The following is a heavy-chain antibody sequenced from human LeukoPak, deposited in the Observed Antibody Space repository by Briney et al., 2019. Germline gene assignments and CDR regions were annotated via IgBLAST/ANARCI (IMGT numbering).Heavy chain of an antibody. D-gene: IGHD5-12*01. CDR3: ARVRGYESTATFDY. CDR2: NSAYNGNT. CDR1: GYTFTGYG. V-gene: IGHV1-18*01. Sequence: ASVKVSCKASGYTFTGYGISWVRQAPGQGLEWMGWNSAYNGNTNYAQKLQGRVTMTTDTSTSTAYMELRSLRSDDTAVYYCARVRGYESTATFDYWGQGTLVTVSS. J-gene: IGHJ4*02.